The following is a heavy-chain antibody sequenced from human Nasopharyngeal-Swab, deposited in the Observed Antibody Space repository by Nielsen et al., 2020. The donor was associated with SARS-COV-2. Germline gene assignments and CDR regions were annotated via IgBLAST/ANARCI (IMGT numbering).Heavy chain of an antibody. V-gene: IGHV1-69*01. D-gene: IGHD4-23*01. Sequence: WVRQAPGQGLEWMGGIIPIFGTANYAQKFQGRVTITADESTSTAYMELSSLRSEDTAVYYCARGGGNSVWDFDYWGQGTLVTVSS. CDR3: ARGGGNSVWDFDY. CDR2: IIPIFGTA. J-gene: IGHJ4*02.